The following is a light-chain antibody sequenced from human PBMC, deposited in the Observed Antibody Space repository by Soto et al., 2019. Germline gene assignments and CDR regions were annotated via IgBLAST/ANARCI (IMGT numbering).Light chain of an antibody. Sequence: DIQMTQYPSTLSSSVGDRVTITCRASQSISSWLAWYQQKPGKAPKLPIYDASSLESGVPSRFSGSGSGTEFTLTISSLQPDDFATYYCQQYNSYSALTFGGGTKVDIK. CDR3: QQYNSYSALT. V-gene: IGKV1-5*01. CDR2: DAS. CDR1: QSISSW. J-gene: IGKJ4*01.